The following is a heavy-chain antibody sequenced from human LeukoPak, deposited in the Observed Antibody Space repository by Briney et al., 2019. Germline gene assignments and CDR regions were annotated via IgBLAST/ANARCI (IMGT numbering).Heavy chain of an antibody. D-gene: IGHD4-17*01. V-gene: IGHV3-23*01. J-gene: IGHJ4*02. CDR3: AKAPNDYGDYFDY. CDR2: ISGSVGST. CDR1: GFTVSSNY. Sequence: GGSLRLSCAASGFTVSSNYISWVRQAPGKGLEWVSTISGSVGSTYYADSVKGRFTISRDNSKNTLYLQMNSLRAEDTAVYYCAKAPNDYGDYFDYWGQGTLVTVSS.